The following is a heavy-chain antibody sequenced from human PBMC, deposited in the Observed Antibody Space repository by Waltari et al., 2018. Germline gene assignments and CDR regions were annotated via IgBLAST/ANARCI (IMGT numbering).Heavy chain of an antibody. J-gene: IGHJ5*02. D-gene: IGHD5-12*01. Sequence: QVQLQQWGAGLLKPSETLSLTCAVYGGSFSGYYWSWIRQHPGKGLEWIGEINHSGSTNYNPSLKSRVTISVDTSKNQFSLKLSSVTAADTAVYYCARDMGLDGYNSDWFDPWGQGTLVTVSS. V-gene: IGHV4-34*01. CDR1: GGSFSGYY. CDR2: INHSGST. CDR3: ARDMGLDGYNSDWFDP.